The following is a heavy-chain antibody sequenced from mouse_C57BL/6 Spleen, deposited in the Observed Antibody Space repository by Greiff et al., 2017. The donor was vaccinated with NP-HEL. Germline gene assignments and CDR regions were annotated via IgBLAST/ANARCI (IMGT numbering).Heavy chain of an antibody. CDR3: ARWGLREGYFDV. CDR2: IYPGDGDT. CDR1: GYAFSSYW. V-gene: IGHV1-80*01. J-gene: IGHJ1*03. D-gene: IGHD2-4*01. Sequence: VQLQQSGAELVKPGASVKISCKASGYAFSSYWMNWVKHRPGKGLEWIGQIYPGDGDTNYNGKFKGKATLTADKSSSTAYMQLSSLTSEDSAVYFCARWGLREGYFDVWGTGTTVTVSS.